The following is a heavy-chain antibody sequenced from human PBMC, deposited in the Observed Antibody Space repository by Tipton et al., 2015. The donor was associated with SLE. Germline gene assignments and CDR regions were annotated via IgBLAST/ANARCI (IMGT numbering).Heavy chain of an antibody. Sequence: TLSLTCAVYGGSFSGYYWSWIRQPPGKGLEWIGEINHSGSTNYNPSLKSRVTISVDTSKNQFSLKLSSVTAADTAVYYCARGLVSGVYFDLWGRGTLVTVSS. V-gene: IGHV4-34*01. CDR2: INHSGST. J-gene: IGHJ2*01. CDR1: GGSFSGYY. D-gene: IGHD6-13*01. CDR3: ARGLVSGVYFDL.